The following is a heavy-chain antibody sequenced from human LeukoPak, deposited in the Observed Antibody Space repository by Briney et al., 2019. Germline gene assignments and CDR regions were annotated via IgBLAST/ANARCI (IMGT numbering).Heavy chain of an antibody. V-gene: IGHV1-2*02. CDR2: INPNSGGT. CDR3: ARDNGDYWFDY. D-gene: IGHD4-17*01. J-gene: IGHJ4*02. CDR1: GYTFTGYY. Sequence: GASVKVSCKASGYTFTGYYMHWVRQAPGQGLEWMGWINPNSGGTNYAQKFQGRVTMTRDTPISTAYMELTRLRSDDTAVYYCARDNGDYWFDYWGQGTLVTVFS.